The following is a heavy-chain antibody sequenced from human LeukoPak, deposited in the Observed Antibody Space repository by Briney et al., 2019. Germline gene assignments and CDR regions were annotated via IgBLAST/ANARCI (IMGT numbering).Heavy chain of an antibody. Sequence: SETLSLTCTVSGGSISNYYWSWIRQPPGKGLEWIGYIYYSGTTNYNPSPKSRVTISVDTSKNQFSLKLNSVTAADTAVYYCARGVYIAAAQYGYWGQGTLVTVSS. CDR3: ARGVYIAAAQYGY. D-gene: IGHD6-13*01. CDR1: GGSISNYY. CDR2: IYYSGTT. J-gene: IGHJ4*02. V-gene: IGHV4-59*01.